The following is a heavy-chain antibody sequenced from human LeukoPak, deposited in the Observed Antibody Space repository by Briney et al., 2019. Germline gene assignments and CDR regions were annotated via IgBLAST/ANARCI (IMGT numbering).Heavy chain of an antibody. CDR2: IGTAGDP. D-gene: IGHD6-25*01. CDR1: GFTFSSYD. J-gene: IGHJ2*01. CDR3: ARSPATGRYFDL. Sequence: GGSLRLSCAASGFTFSSYDMHWVRQATGKGLEGVSAIGTAGDPYYPGSVKGRFTISRENAKNSLYLQMNSLRAGDTAVYYCARSPATGRYFDLWGRGTLVTVSS. V-gene: IGHV3-13*05.